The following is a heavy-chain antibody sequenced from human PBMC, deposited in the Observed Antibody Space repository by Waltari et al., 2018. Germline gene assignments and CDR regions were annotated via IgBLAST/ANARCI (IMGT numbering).Heavy chain of an antibody. Sequence: QVQLVQSGAEVKKPGASVKVSCKASGYIFTGYYMHWVRQAPGEGLEWMGWINPNNGGTNYAQKFQGRVTMTRDTSISTAYMELSRLRSDDTAVYYCGRGRDGYIYFDYWGQGTLVTVSS. D-gene: IGHD5-12*01. CDR1: GYIFTGYY. V-gene: IGHV1-2*02. J-gene: IGHJ4*02. CDR2: INPNNGGT. CDR3: GRGRDGYIYFDY.